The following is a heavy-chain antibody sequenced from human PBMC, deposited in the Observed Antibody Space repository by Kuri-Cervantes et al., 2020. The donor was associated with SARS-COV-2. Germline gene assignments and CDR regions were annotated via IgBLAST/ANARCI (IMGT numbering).Heavy chain of an antibody. CDR2: IKQDGSEK. V-gene: IGHV3-7*03. CDR3: ARRRTARPGKLYYYGMDV. J-gene: IGHJ6*02. Sequence: GESLKISCAASGFTFSSYWMSWVRQAPGKGLEWVANIKQDGSEKYYVDSVKGRFTISRDNAKNSLYLQMNSLRAEDTAVYYCARRRTARPGKLYYYGMDVWGQGTTVTVSS. CDR1: GFTFSSYW. D-gene: IGHD6-6*01.